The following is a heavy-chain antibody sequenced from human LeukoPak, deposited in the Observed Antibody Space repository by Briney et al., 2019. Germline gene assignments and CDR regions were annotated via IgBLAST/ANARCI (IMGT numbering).Heavy chain of an antibody. CDR1: GFTFSDYY. Sequence: GGSLRLSCAAYGFTFSDYYMSWIRQAPGKGLEWVPYISSSGSTIYYADSVKGRFTISRDNAKNSLYLQMNSLRAEDTAVYYCASPHYYDYYMDVWGKGTTVTVSS. CDR2: ISSSGSTI. CDR3: ASPHYYDYYMDV. V-gene: IGHV3-11*01. J-gene: IGHJ6*03.